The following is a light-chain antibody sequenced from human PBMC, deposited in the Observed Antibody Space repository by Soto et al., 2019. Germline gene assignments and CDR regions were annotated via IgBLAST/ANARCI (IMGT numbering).Light chain of an antibody. J-gene: IGLJ1*01. Sequence: QSALTQPASVSGSPGQSITISCTGTSSDVGSYNSVSWYQQHPGKAPKLMIYEDSKRPSGVSNRFSGSKSGNTASLTISGLQAEDEADYYCCSYAGSSSFYVFGSGTKVTVL. CDR2: EDS. CDR3: CSYAGSSSFYV. V-gene: IGLV2-23*01. CDR1: SSDVGSYNS.